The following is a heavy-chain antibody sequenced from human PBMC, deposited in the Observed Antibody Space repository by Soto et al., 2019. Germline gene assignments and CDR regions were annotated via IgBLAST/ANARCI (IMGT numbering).Heavy chain of an antibody. CDR2: ISYDGSNK. D-gene: IGHD3-16*01. V-gene: IGHV3-30*18. CDR1: GFTFSSYG. Sequence: QVQLVESGGGVVQPGRSLRLSCAASGFTFSSYGMHWVRQAPGKGLEWVAVISYDGSNKYYADSVKGRFTISRDNSKNTLYLQMNSLRAEDTAVYYCAKGPGGLYYYYGMDVWGQGTTVTVSS. CDR3: AKGPGGLYYYYGMDV. J-gene: IGHJ6*02.